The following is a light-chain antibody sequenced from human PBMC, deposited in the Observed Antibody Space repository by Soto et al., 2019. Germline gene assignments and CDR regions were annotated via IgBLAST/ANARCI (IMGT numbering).Light chain of an antibody. CDR3: SSYTSSRTLV. J-gene: IGLJ2*01. V-gene: IGLV2-14*01. Sequence: QSVLTQPASVSEAPGQSITSSCTGTSTDVGAYNYVSWYQKYPGKAPKLMIYEVNYRPSGVSNRFSGSKSGNTASLTISGLQAEDEADYYCSSYTSSRTLVFGGGTKLTVL. CDR1: STDVGAYNY. CDR2: EVN.